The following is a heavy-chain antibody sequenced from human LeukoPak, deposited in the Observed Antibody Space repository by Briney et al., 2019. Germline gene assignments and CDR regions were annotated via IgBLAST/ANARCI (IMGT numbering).Heavy chain of an antibody. CDR2: INHSGST. CDR3: ARGFITMVRGVINLDYDY. V-gene: IGHV4-34*01. Sequence: PSETLSLTCAVYGGSFSGYYWSWIRQPPGKGLEWIGEINHSGSTNYNPSLKSRVTISVDTSKNQFSLKLGSVTAADTAVYYCARGFITMVRGVINLDYDYWGQGTLVTVSS. D-gene: IGHD3-10*01. J-gene: IGHJ4*02. CDR1: GGSFSGYY.